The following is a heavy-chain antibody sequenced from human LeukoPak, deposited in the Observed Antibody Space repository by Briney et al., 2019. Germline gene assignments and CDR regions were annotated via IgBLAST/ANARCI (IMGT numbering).Heavy chain of an antibody. CDR2: ISYDGSTK. CDR1: GFTLSSYA. CDR3: ARDREDHYDSSDL. J-gene: IGHJ4*02. D-gene: IGHD3-22*01. V-gene: IGHV3-30-3*01. Sequence: GGSLRLSCAASGFTLSSYAMHWVRQAPGKGLEWVAVISYDGSTKYYADSVKGRFTISRDNSKNTLYLQMNSLRAEDTAVYYCARDREDHYDSSDLWGQGTLVTVSS.